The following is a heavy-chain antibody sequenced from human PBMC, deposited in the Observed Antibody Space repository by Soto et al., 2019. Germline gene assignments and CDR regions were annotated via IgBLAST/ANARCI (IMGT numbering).Heavy chain of an antibody. CDR3: ATTRNLYCSSTSCYNAFDI. CDR1: GYTFTSYG. V-gene: IGHV1-18*01. D-gene: IGHD2-2*02. CDR2: ISAYNGNT. Sequence: ASVKVSCKASGYTFTSYGISWVRQAPGQGLEWMGWISAYNGNTNYAQKLQGRVTMTTDTSTSTAYMELRSLRSDDTAMYYCATTRNLYCSSTSCYNAFDIWGQGTMVTVSS. J-gene: IGHJ3*02.